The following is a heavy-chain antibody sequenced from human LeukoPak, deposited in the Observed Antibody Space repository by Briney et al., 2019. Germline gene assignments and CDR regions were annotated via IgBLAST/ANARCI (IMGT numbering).Heavy chain of an antibody. CDR1: GLTFSSYA. CDR3: TRDGLYYYDSSGYRYFDY. Sequence: GGSLRLSCAASGLTFSSYAMSWVRQAPGKGLEWVSAISGSGGSTYYADSVKGRFTISRDNSKNTLYLQMNSLRAEDTAVYFCTRDGLYYYDSSGYRYFDYWGQGTLVTVSS. CDR2: ISGSGGST. J-gene: IGHJ4*02. D-gene: IGHD3-22*01. V-gene: IGHV3-23*01.